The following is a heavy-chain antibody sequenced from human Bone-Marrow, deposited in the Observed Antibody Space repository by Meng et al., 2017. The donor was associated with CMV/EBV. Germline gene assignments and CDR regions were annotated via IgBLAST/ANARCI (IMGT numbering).Heavy chain of an antibody. CDR3: ARVHTIIVVNPLDV. J-gene: IGHJ6*02. D-gene: IGHD3-22*01. Sequence: SETLSPTCTVSGGSISSYYWSWIRQPPGKGLEWIGYIYYSGSTNYNPSLKSRVTISVDTSKNQFSLKLSSFTAADTAVYYCARVHTIIVVNPLDVWGQGTTVTVSS. CDR1: GGSISSYY. CDR2: IYYSGST. V-gene: IGHV4-59*01.